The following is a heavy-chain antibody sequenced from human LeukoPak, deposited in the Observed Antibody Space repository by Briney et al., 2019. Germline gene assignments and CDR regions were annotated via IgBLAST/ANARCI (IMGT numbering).Heavy chain of an antibody. V-gene: IGHV3-33*06. CDR2: IWYDGSNK. J-gene: IGHJ4*02. CDR3: AKGPGDSMIDL. D-gene: IGHD7-27*01. CDR1: GFTFSSYG. Sequence: PGRSLRLSCAASGFTFSSYGMHWVRQAPGKGLEWVAVIWYDGSNKYYVDSVKGRFTISRDNFKNTLYLQMNSLRAEDTAVYYCAKGPGDSMIDLWGQGTRVSVSS.